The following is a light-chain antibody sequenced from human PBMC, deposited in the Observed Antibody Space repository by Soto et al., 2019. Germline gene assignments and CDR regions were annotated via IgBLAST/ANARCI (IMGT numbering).Light chain of an antibody. J-gene: IGKJ1*01. CDR2: WAS. V-gene: IGKV4-1*01. Sequence: DIVMTQSPDSLAVSLGERATINCKSSQSILSSSNNKNYLAWYQQKPGQPPKLLISWASMRDSGVPDRFSGSGSGTDFTLKISRVEAEDVGVYYCMQRIEFPWTFGQGTKVDIK. CDR1: QSILSSSNNKNY. CDR3: MQRIEFPWT.